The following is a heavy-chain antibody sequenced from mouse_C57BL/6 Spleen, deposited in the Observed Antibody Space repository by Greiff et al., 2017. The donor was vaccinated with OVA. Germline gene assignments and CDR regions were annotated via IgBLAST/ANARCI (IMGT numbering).Heavy chain of an antibody. D-gene: IGHD1-1*01. V-gene: IGHV5-6*01. CDR2: ISRGGSYT. CDR3: ARHSSTVVARLYAMDY. J-gene: IGHJ4*01. CDR1: GFTFSSYG. Sequence: EVKLVESGGDLVKPGGSLKLSCAASGFTFSSYGMSWVRQTPDKRLEWVATISRGGSYTYYPDSVKGRFTISRDNAKNTLYLQMSSLKSEDTAMYYCARHSSTVVARLYAMDYWGQGTSVTVSS.